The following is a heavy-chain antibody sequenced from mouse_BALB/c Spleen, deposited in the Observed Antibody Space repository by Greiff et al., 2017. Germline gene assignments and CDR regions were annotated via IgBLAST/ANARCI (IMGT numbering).Heavy chain of an antibody. D-gene: IGHD2-4*01. CDR3: TRDYDGDY. J-gene: IGHJ2*01. Sequence: VQLQQPGAELVRPGASVKLSCKASGYTFTSYWINWVKQRPGQGLEWIGNIYPSDSYTNYNQKFKDKATLTVDKSSSTAYMQLSSPTSEDSAVYYCTRDYDGDYWGQGTTLTVSS. V-gene: IGHV1-69*02. CDR2: IYPSDSYT. CDR1: GYTFTSYW.